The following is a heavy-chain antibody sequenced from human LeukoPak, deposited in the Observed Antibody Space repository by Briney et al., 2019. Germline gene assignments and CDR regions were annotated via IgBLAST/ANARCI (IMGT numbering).Heavy chain of an antibody. Sequence: SETLSLTCTVSGGSISSGSYYWSWIRQPAGKGLEWIGRIYTSGSTNHNPSLKSRVTISVDTSKNQFSLKLSSVTAADTAVYYCARERPPGDSSNWFLEGYFDIWGQGTLVTVSS. V-gene: IGHV4-61*02. J-gene: IGHJ4*02. CDR3: ARERPPGDSSNWFLEGYFDI. CDR1: GGSISSGSYY. CDR2: IYTSGST. D-gene: IGHD6-13*01.